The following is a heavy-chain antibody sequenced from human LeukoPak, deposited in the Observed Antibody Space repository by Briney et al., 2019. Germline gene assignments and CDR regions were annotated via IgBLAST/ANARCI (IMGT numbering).Heavy chain of an antibody. CDR1: RFTSSTSW. V-gene: IGHV3-74*01. J-gene: IGHJ4*02. CDR3: RYGSSSGDY. D-gene: IGHD6-6*01. CDR2: VSPDGSAT. Sequence: PGGSLRLSCTASRFTSSTSWMNWVRQGPGRGPVWVSRVSPDGSATAYADSVKGRFTVSRDNAKNALYLQMNSLRADDTAVYYCRYGSSSGDYWGQGSLVTVSS.